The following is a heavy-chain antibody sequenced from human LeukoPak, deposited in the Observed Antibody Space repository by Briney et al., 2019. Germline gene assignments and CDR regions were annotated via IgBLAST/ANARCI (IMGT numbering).Heavy chain of an antibody. CDR1: GASTNSGGYY. V-gene: IGHV4-30-2*01. J-gene: IGHJ4*02. CDR2: LYHSATT. CDR3: ARTSGFDSGGYLSD. D-gene: IGHD3-22*01. Sequence: SETLSLTCTVSGASTNSGGYYWSWIRQPPGRGLEWIGHLYHSATTYYNPSLQRRVTISIDRSKNQFSLKLSSVTPADTAVYYCARTSGFDSGGYLSDWGQGTLVTVSS.